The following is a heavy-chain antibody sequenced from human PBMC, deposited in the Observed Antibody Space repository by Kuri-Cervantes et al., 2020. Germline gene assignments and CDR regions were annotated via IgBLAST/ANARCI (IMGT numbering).Heavy chain of an antibody. CDR1: GGSISSSNW. Sequence: SETLSLTCAVSGGSISSSNWWSWVRQPPGKGLEWIGEIYHSGSTNYNPSLKSRVTISVDRSKNQFSLKLSSVTAADTAVYYCARGIQLWSTHFDYWGQGTLVTVSS. V-gene: IGHV4-4*02. CDR2: IYHSGST. J-gene: IGHJ4*02. D-gene: IGHD5-18*01. CDR3: ARGIQLWSTHFDY.